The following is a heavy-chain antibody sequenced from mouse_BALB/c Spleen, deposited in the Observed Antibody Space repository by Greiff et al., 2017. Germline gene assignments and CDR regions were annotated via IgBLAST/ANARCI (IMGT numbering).Heavy chain of an antibody. CDR3: AREVTTAYYYAMDY. J-gene: IGHJ4*01. CDR1: GFSLTSYG. D-gene: IGHD1-2*01. CDR2: IWAGGST. Sequence: VQLVESGPGLVAPSQSLSITCTVSGFSLTSYGVHWVRQPPGKGLEWLGVIWAGGSTNYNSALMSRLSISKDNSKSQVFLKMNSLQTDDTAMYYCAREVTTAYYYAMDYWGQGTSVTVSS. V-gene: IGHV2-9*02.